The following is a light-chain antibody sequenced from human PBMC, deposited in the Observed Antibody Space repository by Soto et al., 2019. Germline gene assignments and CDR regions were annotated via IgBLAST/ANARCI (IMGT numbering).Light chain of an antibody. J-gene: IGLJ1*01. CDR1: SGDVGGYNS. CDR3: RSYTDFNLYV. CDR2: DVS. Sequence: QSVLTQPASVSGAPGQSVRISGTGTSGDVGGYNSVSLYQHQPGKAPKLVIFDVSGRPSGISNRFSGSKSGNTASLTISGLRPEDEAEYYCRSYTDFNLYVFGTGTKVPVL. V-gene: IGLV2-14*03.